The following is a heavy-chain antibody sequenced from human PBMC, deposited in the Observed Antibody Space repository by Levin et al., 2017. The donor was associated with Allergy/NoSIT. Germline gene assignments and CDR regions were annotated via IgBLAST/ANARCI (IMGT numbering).Heavy chain of an antibody. Sequence: GGSLRLSCAASGFTVSNDYMSWVRQAPGKGLEWVSVIYIGGNIYYADSVKGRFTISRDNSKNTVYLQMNSLRAEDTAVYYCARWMITPLGWYFDLWGRGTLVTVSS. CDR3: ARWMITPLGWYFDL. CDR2: IYIGGNI. D-gene: IGHD1-14*01. CDR1: GFTVSNDY. V-gene: IGHV3-53*01. J-gene: IGHJ2*01.